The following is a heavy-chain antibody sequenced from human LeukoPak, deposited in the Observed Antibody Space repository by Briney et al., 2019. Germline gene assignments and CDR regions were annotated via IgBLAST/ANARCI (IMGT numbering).Heavy chain of an antibody. Sequence: GGSLRLSCAASGFTFSSYEMNWVRQAPGKGLEWVSSISSSSSYIYYADSVKGRFTISRDNAKNSLYLQMNSLRAEDTAVYYCARDRIRITMVRGFDYWGQGTLVTVSS. J-gene: IGHJ4*02. CDR1: GFTFSSYE. V-gene: IGHV3-21*01. CDR3: ARDRIRITMVRGFDY. CDR2: ISSSSSYI. D-gene: IGHD3-10*01.